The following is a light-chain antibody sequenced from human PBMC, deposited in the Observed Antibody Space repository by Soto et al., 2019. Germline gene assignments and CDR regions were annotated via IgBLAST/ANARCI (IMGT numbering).Light chain of an antibody. CDR3: QSYDSSLSGSV. Sequence: QPVLTQPPSVSGAPGQRVTISCTGSSSNIGAGYDVHWYQQLPGTAPKVLIYVNNNRPSGVPDRFSGSKSGTSASLAITGLQADDEADYYCQSYDSSLSGSVFGGGTKLTVL. CDR1: SSNIGAGYD. V-gene: IGLV1-40*01. CDR2: VNN. J-gene: IGLJ2*01.